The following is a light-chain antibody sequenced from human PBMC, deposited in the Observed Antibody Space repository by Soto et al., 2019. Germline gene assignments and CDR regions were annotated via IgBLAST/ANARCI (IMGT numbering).Light chain of an antibody. V-gene: IGKV2D-29*01. CDR3: MQSIQSSRT. CDR2: EVS. Sequence: HWFVQKPGQPPQLLIYEVSNRFSGVPDRLSGSGKATNLSTKTSSGEAQDVVVSYYMQSIQSSRTFGQGTKVDIK. J-gene: IGKJ1*01.